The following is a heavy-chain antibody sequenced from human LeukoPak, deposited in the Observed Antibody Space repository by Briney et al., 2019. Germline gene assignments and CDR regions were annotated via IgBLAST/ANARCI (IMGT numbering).Heavy chain of an antibody. J-gene: IGHJ4*02. D-gene: IGHD6-19*01. Sequence: GGSLRLSCAASGFTFSSYSMNWVRQAPGKGLEWVSSISSSSSYIYYADSVKGRFNISRDNDKNSLYLQMNRVRAEDTAVYYCARDLEGQWLVFDYWGQGTLVTVSS. CDR2: ISSSSSYI. CDR3: ARDLEGQWLVFDY. V-gene: IGHV3-21*01. CDR1: GFTFSSYS.